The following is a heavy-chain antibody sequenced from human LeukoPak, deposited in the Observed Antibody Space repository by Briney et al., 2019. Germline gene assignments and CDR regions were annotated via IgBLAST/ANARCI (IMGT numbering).Heavy chain of an antibody. Sequence: ASVKVSCKASGYTFTGYYMHWVRQAPGQGLEWMGWINPNSGGTNYAQKFQGRVTMTRDTSISTAYMELSRLRSDDTAVYYCARECCGGGYSDDAFDIWGQGTMVTVSS. CDR2: INPNSGGT. D-gene: IGHD2-21*01. CDR3: ARECCGGGYSDDAFDI. V-gene: IGHV1-2*02. J-gene: IGHJ3*02. CDR1: GYTFTGYY.